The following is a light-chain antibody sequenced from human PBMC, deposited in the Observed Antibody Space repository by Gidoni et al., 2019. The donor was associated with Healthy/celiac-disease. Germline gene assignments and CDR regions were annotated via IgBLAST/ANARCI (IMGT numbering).Light chain of an antibody. CDR3: MQALQTPT. J-gene: IGKJ4*01. CDR1: QSLLHSNGYNY. CDR2: LCS. Sequence: DIVMTQSPLSLPVTPGEQASISCRSSQSLLHSNGYNYLDWYLQKPGQSPQLLIYLCSNRASGVPDRFSGCGSGTDFTLKISRVEAEDVGVYYCMQALQTPTFXGXTKVEIK. V-gene: IGKV2-28*01.